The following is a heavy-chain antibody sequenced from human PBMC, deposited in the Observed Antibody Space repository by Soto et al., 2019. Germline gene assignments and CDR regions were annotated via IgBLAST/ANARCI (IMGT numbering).Heavy chain of an antibody. V-gene: IGHV3-23*01. CDR2: ISGSGGST. CDR1: GFTFSSYA. CDR3: PKTNWGGAGTCLGWFDP. J-gene: IGHJ5*02. D-gene: IGHD7-27*01. Sequence: GGSLRLSCAASGFTFSSYAMSWVRQAPGKGLEWVSAISGSGGSTYYADSVKGRFTISRDNSKTTLYLQMNSLRAEDTALYYCPKTNWGGAGTCLGWFDPWGQGTLVIVCS.